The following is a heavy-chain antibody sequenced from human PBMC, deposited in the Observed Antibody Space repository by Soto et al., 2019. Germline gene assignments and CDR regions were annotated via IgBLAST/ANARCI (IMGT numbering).Heavy chain of an antibody. Sequence: TGGSLRLSCAASGFTFSSYAMSWVRQAPGKGLEWVSAISGSGGNTYYADSVKGRFTISRDNSKNTLYLQMNSLRAEDTAVYYCAKSDDSNPYYFDYWGQGTLVTVSS. CDR3: AKSDDSNPYYFDY. CDR2: ISGSGGNT. CDR1: GFTFSSYA. J-gene: IGHJ4*02. D-gene: IGHD3-22*01. V-gene: IGHV3-23*01.